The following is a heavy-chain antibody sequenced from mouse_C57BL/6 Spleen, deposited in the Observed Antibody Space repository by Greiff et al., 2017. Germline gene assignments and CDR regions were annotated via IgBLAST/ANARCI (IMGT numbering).Heavy chain of an antibody. V-gene: IGHV1-55*01. CDR2: IYPGSGST. CDR3: ARSSEGYDGYSAY. D-gene: IGHD2-3*01. CDR1: GYTFTSYW. J-gene: IGHJ3*01. Sequence: QVQLQQPGAELVKPGASVKMSCKASGYTFTSYWITWVKQRPGQGLAWIGDIYPGSGSTNYNEKFKSKATLTVDTSSSTAYMQLSSLTSEDSAVYYCARSSEGYDGYSAYWGQGTLVTVSA.